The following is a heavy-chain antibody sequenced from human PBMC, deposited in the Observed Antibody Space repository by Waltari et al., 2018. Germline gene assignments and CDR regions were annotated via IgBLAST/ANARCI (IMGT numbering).Heavy chain of an antibody. V-gene: IGHV3-7*01. D-gene: IGHD3-3*01. J-gene: IGHJ4*02. CDR3: ATQSWSNFEY. CDR2: IKEDGSEK. CDR1: EFTFAYYW. Sequence: CPASEFTFAYYWVTWVRQAPGKGLEWVANIKEDGSEKYYVDSVKGRFTISRDNAKNSLYLQMSSLRVEDTAVYYCATQSWSNFEYWGQGTLVTVSS.